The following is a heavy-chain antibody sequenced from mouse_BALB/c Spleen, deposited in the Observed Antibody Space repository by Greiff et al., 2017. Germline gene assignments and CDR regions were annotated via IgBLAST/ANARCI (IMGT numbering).Heavy chain of an antibody. CDR3: ARGGYSWFAY. J-gene: IGHJ3*01. V-gene: IGHV5-4*02. CDR2: ISDGGSYT. Sequence: EVKVVESGGGLVKPGGSLKLSCAASGFTFSDYYMYWVRQTPEKRLEWVATISDGGSYTYYPDSVKGRFTISRDTAKNNLYLQMSSLKSEDTAMYYCARGGYSWFAYWGQGTLVTVSA. D-gene: IGHD2-3*01. CDR1: GFTFSDYY.